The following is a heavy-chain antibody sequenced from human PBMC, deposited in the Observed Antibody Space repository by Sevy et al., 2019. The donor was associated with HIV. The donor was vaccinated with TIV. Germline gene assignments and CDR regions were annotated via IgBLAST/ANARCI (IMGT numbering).Heavy chain of an antibody. CDR3: ARSIAAIGPDY. Sequence: GGSLRLSCAGSGFTFSSYWMTWVRQAPGTGLEWVANIKQDGSMKYYVNSVKGRFTISRDNAKNSVYLQMHSLRAEDTAIYYCARSIAAIGPDYWGQGTLVTVSS. CDR2: IKQDGSMK. V-gene: IGHV3-7*01. J-gene: IGHJ4*02. CDR1: GFTFSSYW. D-gene: IGHD6-13*01.